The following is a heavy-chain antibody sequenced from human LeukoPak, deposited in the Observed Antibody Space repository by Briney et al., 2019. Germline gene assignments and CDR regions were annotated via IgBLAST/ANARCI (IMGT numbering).Heavy chain of an antibody. V-gene: IGHV4-34*01. Sequence: SETLSLTCAVYGGSFSGYYWSWIRQPPGKGLEWIGEINHSGSTNYNPSLKSRVTISVDTSKNQFSLKLSSVTAADTAVYYCATTRVLLRYFDWFDTHYFDYWGQGTLVTVS. D-gene: IGHD3-9*01. CDR2: INHSGST. CDR3: ATTRVLLRYFDWFDTHYFDY. CDR1: GGSFSGYY. J-gene: IGHJ4*02.